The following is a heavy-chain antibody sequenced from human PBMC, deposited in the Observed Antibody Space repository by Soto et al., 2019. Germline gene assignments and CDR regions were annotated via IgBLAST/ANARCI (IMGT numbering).Heavy chain of an antibody. V-gene: IGHV5-51*01. CDR2: IYPGDSGT. CDR3: ARAGYYDILTCYYTGDAFDI. Sequence: GESLKISCKGSGYSFTSYWIGWVRQMPGKXLEWMGIIYPGDSGTRYSPSFQGQVAISADKSISTAYLQWSSLKASDTAMYYCARAGYYDILTCYYTGDAFDIWGQGTMVTVSS. CDR1: GYSFTSYW. J-gene: IGHJ3*02. D-gene: IGHD3-9*01.